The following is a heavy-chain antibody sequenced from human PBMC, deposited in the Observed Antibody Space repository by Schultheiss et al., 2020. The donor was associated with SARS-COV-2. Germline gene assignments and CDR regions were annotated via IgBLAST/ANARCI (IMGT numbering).Heavy chain of an antibody. Sequence: GESLKISCAASGFTFTNALMSWVRQAPGKGLEWVGRIRSKADGGTTDHAAPVRGRFTISRDDSKNTLYLQMNSLKIEDSAVYYCTTSFRGYCSGGSCPDYWGQGTLVIVSS. CDR3: TTSFRGYCSGGSCPDY. V-gene: IGHV3-15*01. CDR1: GFTFTNAL. D-gene: IGHD2-15*01. CDR2: IRSKADGGTT. J-gene: IGHJ4*02.